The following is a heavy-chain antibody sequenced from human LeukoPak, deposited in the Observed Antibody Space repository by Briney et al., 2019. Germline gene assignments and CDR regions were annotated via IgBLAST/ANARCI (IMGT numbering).Heavy chain of an antibody. D-gene: IGHD3-10*01. CDR3: AREYYASGSNGAFDY. J-gene: IGHJ4*02. V-gene: IGHV4-4*02. Sequence: TSGTLSLTCAVSGGSISSSNWWSWVRQSPGKGLEWIGEIYHSGSANYNPSLDSRITISVDKSKNQVSLKLSSVTAADTAVYYCAREYYASGSNGAFDYWGQGILVTVSS. CDR2: IYHSGSA. CDR1: GGSISSSNW.